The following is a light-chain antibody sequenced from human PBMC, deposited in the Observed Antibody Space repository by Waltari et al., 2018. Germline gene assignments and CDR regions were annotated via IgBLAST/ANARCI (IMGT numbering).Light chain of an antibody. J-gene: IGLJ3*02. CDR1: NIGSYS. CDR2: YDS. CDR3: ASWDDRLNGHWV. V-gene: IGLV3-21*04. Sequence: SYVLTQPPSVSVAPGETASITCGGDNIGSYSVHWYQQKPGQAPVLVIFYDSDGPSGIPARFSGSNSGSSASLAIGGLQSEDEADYYCASWDDRLNGHWVFGGGTKVTVL.